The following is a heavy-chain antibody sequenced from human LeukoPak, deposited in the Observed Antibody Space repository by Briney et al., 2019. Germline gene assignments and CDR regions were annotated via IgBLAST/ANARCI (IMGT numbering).Heavy chain of an antibody. CDR3: ARDTYYYDRAGGALLDY. V-gene: IGHV4-61*02. Sequence: SETLSLTCTVSGGSISSGSYYWSWIRQPAGKGLEWIGRIYTSGSTNYNPSLKSRVTISVDTSKSQFSLKLSSVTAADTAVYYCARDTYYYDRAGGALLDYWGQGTLVTVSS. D-gene: IGHD3-22*01. CDR1: GGSISSGSYY. CDR2: IYTSGST. J-gene: IGHJ4*02.